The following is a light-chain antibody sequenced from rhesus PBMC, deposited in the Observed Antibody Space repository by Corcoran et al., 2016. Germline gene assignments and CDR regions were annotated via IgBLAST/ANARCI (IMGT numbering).Light chain of an antibody. CDR1: QGISSW. J-gene: IGKJ1*01. CDR3: QQYSSRPRT. V-gene: IGKV1-22*01. Sequence: DIQMTQSPSSLSVSVGDTVTITCRASQGISSWLAWYQQKPGKAPKLLSYKASSLQSGVPSRVSGSGSGTDFTLTISSLQSEDFATCYCQQYSSRPRTFGQGTKVEIK. CDR2: KAS.